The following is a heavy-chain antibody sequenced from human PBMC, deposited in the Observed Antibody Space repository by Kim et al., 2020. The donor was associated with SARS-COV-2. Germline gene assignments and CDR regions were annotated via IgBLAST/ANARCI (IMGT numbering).Heavy chain of an antibody. Sequence: GGSLRLSCAASGFTFSSYSMNWVRQAPGKGLEWVSYISGSSSAIDYADSVKGRFTISSDNAKNSLYLQMNSLRDEDTAVYYCARGYSTGWYYWYLDPWALGPLLPVSS. D-gene: IGHD6-19*01. J-gene: IGHJ2*01. V-gene: IGHV3-48*02. CDR1: GFTFSSYS. CDR2: ISGSSSAI. CDR3: ARGYSTGWYYWYLDP.